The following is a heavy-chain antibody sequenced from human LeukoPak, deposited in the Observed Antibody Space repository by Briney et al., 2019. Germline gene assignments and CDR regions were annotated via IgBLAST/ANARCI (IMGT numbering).Heavy chain of an antibody. CDR1: GFTFSSYG. CDR3: AKDGQVYATTYFDY. J-gene: IGHJ4*02. V-gene: IGHV3-33*06. CDR2: IWCDGSNK. Sequence: GGSLRLSCAASGFTFSSYGMHWVRQAPGKGLEWAAVIWCDGSNKYYADSVKGRFTISRDNSKNTLYLQMNSLRAEDTAVYYCAKDGQVYATTYFDYWGQGTLVTVSS. D-gene: IGHD2-8*01.